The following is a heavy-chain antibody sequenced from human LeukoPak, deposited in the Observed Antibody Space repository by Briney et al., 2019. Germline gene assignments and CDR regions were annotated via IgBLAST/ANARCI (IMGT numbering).Heavy chain of an antibody. V-gene: IGHV3-23*01. CDR1: GFTFSSYA. CDR3: AKVSVMAVAGHFDY. CDR2: ISGSGGST. J-gene: IGHJ4*02. D-gene: IGHD6-19*01. Sequence: GGSLRLSCAASGFTFSSYAMSWVRQAPGKGLEWVSAISGSGGSTYYADSVKGRFTISRDNSKNTLYPQMNSLRAEDTAVYYCAKVSVMAVAGHFDYWGQGTLVTVSS.